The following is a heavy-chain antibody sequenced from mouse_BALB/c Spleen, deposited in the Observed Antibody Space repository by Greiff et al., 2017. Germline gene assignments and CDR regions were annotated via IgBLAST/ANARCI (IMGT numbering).Heavy chain of an antibody. CDR2: ISSGSSTI. CDR1: GFTFSSFG. D-gene: IGHD2-2*01. Sequence: EVKLMESGGGLVQPGGSRKLSCAASGFTFSSFGMHWVRQAPEKGLEWVAYISSGSSTIYYADTVKGRFTISRDNTKNTLFLQMTSLRSEDTAMYYCARSGGYGRNFDVWGAGTTVTVSS. CDR3: ARSGGYGRNFDV. V-gene: IGHV5-17*02. J-gene: IGHJ1*01.